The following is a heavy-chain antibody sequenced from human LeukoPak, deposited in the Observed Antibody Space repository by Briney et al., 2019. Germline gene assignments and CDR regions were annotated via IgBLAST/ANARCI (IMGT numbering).Heavy chain of an antibody. CDR1: GFTFSSYE. CDR2: ISSSGSTI. J-gene: IGHJ6*04. V-gene: IGHV3-48*03. CDR3: AELGITMIGGV. Sequence: GGSLRLSCAASGFTFSSYEMKWVRQAPGKGLEWVSYISSSGSTIYYADSVKGRFTISRDNAKNSLYLQMNILRAEDTAVYYCAELGITMIGGVWGKGTTVTISS. D-gene: IGHD3-10*02.